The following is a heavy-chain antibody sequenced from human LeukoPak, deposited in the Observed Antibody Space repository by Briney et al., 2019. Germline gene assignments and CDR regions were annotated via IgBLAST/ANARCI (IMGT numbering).Heavy chain of an antibody. V-gene: IGHV4-30-2*01. CDR1: GGSISSGGYS. CDR3: ARVANYYDSSGYYYTSFDY. D-gene: IGHD3-22*01. J-gene: IGHJ4*02. CDR2: IYHSGST. Sequence: KPSQTLSLTCAVSGGSISSGGYSWSWIRQPPGKGLEWIGYIYHSGSTYYNPSLKSRVTISVDTSKNQFSLKLSSVTAADTAVYYCARVANYYDSSGYYYTSFDYWGQGTLVTVSS.